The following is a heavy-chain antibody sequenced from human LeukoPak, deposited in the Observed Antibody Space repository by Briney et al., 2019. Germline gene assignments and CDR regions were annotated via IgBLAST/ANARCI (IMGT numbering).Heavy chain of an antibody. V-gene: IGHV1-18*01. CDR3: ARVPSGGPFDY. CDR1: GYSFTSYG. D-gene: IGHD2-15*01. J-gene: IGHJ4*02. Sequence: PGASVKVSCKASGYSFTSYGISWVRQALGQGLEWMGWISAYNGNTNCAQRLQGRVTMTTDTSTSTAYMELRSLTSDDTAVYYCARVPSGGPFDYWGQGTLVTVSS. CDR2: ISAYNGNT.